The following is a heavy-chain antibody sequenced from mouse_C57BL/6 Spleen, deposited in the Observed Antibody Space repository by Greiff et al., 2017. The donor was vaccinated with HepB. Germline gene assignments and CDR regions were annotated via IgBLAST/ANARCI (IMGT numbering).Heavy chain of an antibody. Sequence: VQLQQPGAELVRPGSSVKLSCKASGYTFTSYWMHWVKQRPIQGLEWIGNIDPSDSETHYNQKFKDKATLTVDKSSITAYMQLSSLTSEDSAVYYCARGITTVAGDYWGQGTTLTVSS. CDR1: GYTFTSYW. D-gene: IGHD1-1*01. V-gene: IGHV1-52*01. CDR3: ARGITTVAGDY. CDR2: IDPSDSET. J-gene: IGHJ2*01.